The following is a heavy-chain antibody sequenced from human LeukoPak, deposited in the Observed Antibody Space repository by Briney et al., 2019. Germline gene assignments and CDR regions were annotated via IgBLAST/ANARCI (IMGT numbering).Heavy chain of an antibody. CDR2: IYSGGST. D-gene: IGHD6-19*01. CDR3: ARDPGGWYWDY. CDR1: GVTVSSSY. J-gene: IGHJ4*02. V-gene: IGHV3-53*01. Sequence: GGSLRLSCAASGVTVSSSYMSCVRQAPGKGLEWVSVIYSGGSTYYADSVKGRFTISRDNSKNTLYLQMNSLRAEDTAVYYCARDPGGWYWDYWGQGTLVTVSS.